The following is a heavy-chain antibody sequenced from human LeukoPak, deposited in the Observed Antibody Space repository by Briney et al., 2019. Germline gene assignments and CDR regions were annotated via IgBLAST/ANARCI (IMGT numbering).Heavy chain of an antibody. J-gene: IGHJ6*02. CDR2: INPSGGST. CDR1: GYTFTSYY. Sequence: GASVKVSCKTSGYTFTSYYMHWVRQAPGQGLEWMGIINPSGGSTSYAQKFQGRVTMTRDTSTSTVYMELSSLRSEDTAAYYCACGRGYYGMDVWGQGTTVTVSS. D-gene: IGHD2-15*01. V-gene: IGHV1-46*01. CDR3: ACGRGYYGMDV.